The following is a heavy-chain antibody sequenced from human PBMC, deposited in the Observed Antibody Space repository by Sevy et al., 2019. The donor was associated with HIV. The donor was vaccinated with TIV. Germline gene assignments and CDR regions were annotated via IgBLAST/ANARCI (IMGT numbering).Heavy chain of an antibody. J-gene: IGHJ5*02. CDR2: INESGIT. V-gene: IGHV4-34*01. Sequence: SETLSLTCAVHDGSFSGYYWNWIRQLPGKGLEWIGEINESGITYYNPSLKSRVTISVDTSKKQFSLKLNSVTAADTAVYFCARSTTVVVVPGAPSWFDPWGQGTLVTVSS. D-gene: IGHD2-2*01. CDR1: DGSFSGYY. CDR3: ARSTTVVVVPGAPSWFDP.